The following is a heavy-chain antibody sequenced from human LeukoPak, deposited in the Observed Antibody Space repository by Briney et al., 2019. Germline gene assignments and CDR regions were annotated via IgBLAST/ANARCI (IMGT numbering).Heavy chain of an antibody. V-gene: IGHV3-9*01. CDR2: ISWNSGSI. D-gene: IGHD2-2*01. CDR1: GFTFDDYA. J-gene: IGHJ6*03. Sequence: GGSLRLSCAASGFTFDDYAMHWVRHAPGKGLEGVSGISWNSGSIGYADSVKGRFTISRDNAKNSLYLQMNSLRAEDTALYYCAKDPYCSSTSCYPGDMDVWGKGTTVTVSS. CDR3: AKDPYCSSTSCYPGDMDV.